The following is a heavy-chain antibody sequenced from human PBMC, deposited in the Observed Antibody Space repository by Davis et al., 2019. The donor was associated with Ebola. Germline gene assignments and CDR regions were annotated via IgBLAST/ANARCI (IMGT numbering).Heavy chain of an antibody. CDR2: IYYSGST. J-gene: IGHJ6*02. CDR3: ARKEAYYYYGMDV. Sequence: PSETLSLTCTVSGGSISSYYWSWIRQPPGKGLEWIGYIYYSGSTNYNPSLKSRVTISVDTSKNQFSLKLSSVTAADTAVYYCARKEAYYYYGMDVWGQGTTVTVSS. V-gene: IGHV4-59*08. CDR1: GGSISSYY.